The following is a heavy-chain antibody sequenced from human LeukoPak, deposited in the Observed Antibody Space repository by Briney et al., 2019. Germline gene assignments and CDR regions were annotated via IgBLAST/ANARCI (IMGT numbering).Heavy chain of an antibody. D-gene: IGHD3-16*01. CDR1: GGSISSDY. V-gene: IGHV4-59*01. CDR3: ARGGGYFNY. Sequence: SETLSLTCTVSGGSISSDYWSWIRQPPGKGLEWIGYIYFSWSTNYNPSLKSRVTISVDTSKTQLSLKLSSVTAADTAVYYCARGGGYFNYWGQGTLVTVSS. CDR2: IYFSWST. J-gene: IGHJ4*02.